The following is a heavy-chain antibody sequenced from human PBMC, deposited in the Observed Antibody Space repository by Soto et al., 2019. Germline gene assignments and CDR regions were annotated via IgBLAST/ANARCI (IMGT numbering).Heavy chain of an antibody. CDR3: ATSNLFDP. CDR2: IYYSGTT. V-gene: IGHV4-59*08. J-gene: IGHJ5*02. CDR1: VASFSPNY. Sequence: PSETLSLTCTVSVASFSPNYWAWVRQPPGKGLEWIGYIYYSGTTSYNPSLESRVTISLDTSKNQFSLKLSSVTAADTAVYYCATSNLFDPWGQGTLVPVSS.